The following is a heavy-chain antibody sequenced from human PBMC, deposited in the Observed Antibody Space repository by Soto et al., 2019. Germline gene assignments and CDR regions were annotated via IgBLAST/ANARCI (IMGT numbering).Heavy chain of an antibody. J-gene: IGHJ4*02. CDR1: GFTFSSYA. V-gene: IGHV3-30-3*01. CDR2: ISYDGSNK. CDR3: ARDEGEYGDYGDFGY. D-gene: IGHD4-17*01. Sequence: QVQLVESGGGVVQPGRSLRLSCAASGFTFSSYAMHWVRQAPGKGLEWVAVISYDGSNKYYADSVKGRFTISRDNSKNTLYLQMNSLRAEDTAVYYCARDEGEYGDYGDFGYWGQGTLVTVSS.